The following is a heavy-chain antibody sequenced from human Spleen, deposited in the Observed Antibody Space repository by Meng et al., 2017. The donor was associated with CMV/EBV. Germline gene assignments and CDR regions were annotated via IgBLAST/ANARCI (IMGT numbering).Heavy chain of an antibody. CDR3: ARDAWQQLVRGEFDP. CDR1: GYTFTSYS. CDR2: INPYNGNT. D-gene: IGHD6-13*01. V-gene: IGHV1-18*01. Sequence: ASVKVSCKSSGYTFTSYSISWVRQAPGQGLEWMGLINPYNGNTNYAQRLQGRVTMTTDTSTSTAYMELRSLRPDDTAVYYCARDAWQQLVRGEFDPWGQGTLVTVSS. J-gene: IGHJ5*02.